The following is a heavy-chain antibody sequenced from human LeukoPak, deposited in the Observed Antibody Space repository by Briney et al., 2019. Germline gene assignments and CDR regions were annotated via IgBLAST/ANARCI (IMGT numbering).Heavy chain of an antibody. D-gene: IGHD3-16*02. CDR2: IDPSDSYT. CDR1: GYSFTTYW. Sequence: GESLKISCKGSGYSFTTYWITWVRQMPGKGLEWMGRIDPSDSYTNYSPSFQGHVTISADKSISTAYLQWSSLKASDTAMYYCARVIHLGELSLYDYWGQGTLVTVPS. V-gene: IGHV5-10-1*01. CDR3: ARVIHLGELSLYDY. J-gene: IGHJ4*02.